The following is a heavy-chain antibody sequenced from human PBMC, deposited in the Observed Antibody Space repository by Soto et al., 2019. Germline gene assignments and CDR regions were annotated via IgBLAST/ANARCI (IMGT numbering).Heavy chain of an antibody. CDR1: GGSISIFY. V-gene: IGHV4-4*07. D-gene: IGHD6-19*01. Sequence: QVQLQESGPGLVKPSETLSLTCTVSGGSISIFYWSWIRQPAGKGLEWIGRIYTSGGTNYNPSLKSRVTMSVDTSKNQFSLKLSSVTAADTAVYYCARDTPSSGWSIDYWGQGTLITVSS. J-gene: IGHJ4*02. CDR3: ARDTPSSGWSIDY. CDR2: IYTSGGT.